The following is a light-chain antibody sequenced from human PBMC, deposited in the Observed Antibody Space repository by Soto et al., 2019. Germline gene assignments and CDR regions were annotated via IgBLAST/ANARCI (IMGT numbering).Light chain of an antibody. J-gene: IGKJ1*01. CDR3: QQYCSSPRT. CDR2: GAS. CDR1: QSVSSSY. Sequence: EIVLTQSPGTLSLSPGERATLSCRASQSVSSSYLAWYQQKPGQAPWLLIYGASSRATGIPDRFSGSGSGTDFTRPVRRLEHEHVAVYCSQQYCSSPRTFGQGTKVQIK. V-gene: IGKV3-20*01.